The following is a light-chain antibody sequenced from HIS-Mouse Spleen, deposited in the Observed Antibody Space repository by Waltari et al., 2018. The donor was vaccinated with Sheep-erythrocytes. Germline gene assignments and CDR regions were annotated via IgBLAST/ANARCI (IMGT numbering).Light chain of an antibody. J-gene: IGLJ1*01. CDR3: CSYAGSYNHV. CDR1: SSDVGGYNY. Sequence: QSALTQPRSVSRSPGQSVTISCTGTSSDVGGYNYVSWYQQYPGKAPKLMIYEVSKRPSGVPDRFSGSKSGNTASLTISGLQAEDEADYYCCSYAGSYNHVFATGTKVTVL. V-gene: IGLV2-11*01. CDR2: EVS.